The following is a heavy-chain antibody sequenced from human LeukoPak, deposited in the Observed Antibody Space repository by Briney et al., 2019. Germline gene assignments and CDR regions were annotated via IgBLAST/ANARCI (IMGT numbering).Heavy chain of an antibody. CDR1: GFTFSSYA. V-gene: IGHV3-48*02. Sequence: PGGSLRLSCAASGFTFSSYAMSWVRQAPGKGLEWISYIDSDTYGNTIYYPHTVKGRFTISRDNAKNSLYLQMDSLRDEDTAVYYCARDRDYGDYRAFFGLADIWGQGTMVTVSS. J-gene: IGHJ3*02. CDR3: ARDRDYGDYRAFFGLADI. D-gene: IGHD4-17*01. CDR2: IDSDTYGNTI.